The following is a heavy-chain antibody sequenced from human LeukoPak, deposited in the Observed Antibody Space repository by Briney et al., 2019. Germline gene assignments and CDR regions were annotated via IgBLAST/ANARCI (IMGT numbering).Heavy chain of an antibody. D-gene: IGHD6-25*01. CDR2: IYHSGST. CDR3: ARERLHRFDY. Sequence: PSETLSLTCTVSGGSISSGGHYWSWIRQPPGKGLEWIGYIYHSGSTYYNPSLKSRVTISVDRSKNQFSLKLSSVTAADTAVYYCARERLHRFDYWGQGTLVTVSS. J-gene: IGHJ4*02. V-gene: IGHV4-30-2*01. CDR1: GGSISSGGHY.